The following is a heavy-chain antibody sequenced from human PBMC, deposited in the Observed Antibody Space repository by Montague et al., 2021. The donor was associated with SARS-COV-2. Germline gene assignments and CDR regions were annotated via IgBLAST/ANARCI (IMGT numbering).Heavy chain of an antibody. CDR2: IKEDGGET. CDR3: VTFRYCLSSSCAVAHDYLYSGMDV. V-gene: IGHV3-7*01. CDR1: GFTFRTYW. J-gene: IGHJ6*02. Sequence: SLRLSCAATGFTFRTYWMSWVRQAPGKGLEWVANIKEDGGETYYVDSVRGRFTISRDNAKNSLYLRMNRLRSDDTAIYYCVTFRYCLSSSCAVAHDYLYSGMDVWGQGTTVTVSS. D-gene: IGHD2-2*01.